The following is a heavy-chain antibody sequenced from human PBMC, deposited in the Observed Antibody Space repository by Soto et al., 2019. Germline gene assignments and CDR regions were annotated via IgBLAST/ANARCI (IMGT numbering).Heavy chain of an antibody. Sequence: PSETLSLTCAVYGGSFSGNYWSWIRQPPGKGLEWIGYIYYSGSTNYNPSLKSRVTISVDTSKNQFSLKLSSVTAADTAVYYCATCNIVAVPAANALKHNWFDPWGQGTLVTVSS. J-gene: IGHJ5*02. D-gene: IGHD2-2*01. CDR1: GGSFSGNY. V-gene: IGHV4-59*01. CDR2: IYYSGST. CDR3: ATCNIVAVPAANALKHNWFDP.